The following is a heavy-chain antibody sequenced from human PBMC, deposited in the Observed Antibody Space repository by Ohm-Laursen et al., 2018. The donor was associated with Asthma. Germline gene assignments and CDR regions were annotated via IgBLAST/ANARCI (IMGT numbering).Heavy chain of an antibody. CDR2: IWYDGRNK. V-gene: IGHV3-33*01. J-gene: IGHJ4*02. Sequence: SLRLSCAASGFTFSSYGMHWVRQAPGKGLEWVAVIWYDGRNKYYADSVKGRFTISRDNSKNTLYLQMNSLRAEDTAVYYCARVAHRTKDFFDYWGQGTLVTVSS. CDR3: ARVAHRTKDFFDY. D-gene: IGHD1-7*01. CDR1: GFTFSSYG.